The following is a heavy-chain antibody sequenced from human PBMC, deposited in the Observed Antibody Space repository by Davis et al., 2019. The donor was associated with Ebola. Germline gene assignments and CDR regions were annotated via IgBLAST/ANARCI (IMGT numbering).Heavy chain of an antibody. CDR2: ISGSATTV. CDR3: VKDTSNIWFDV. CDR1: GFTFSDYY. D-gene: IGHD2/OR15-2a*01. V-gene: IGHV3-11*01. J-gene: IGHJ3*01. Sequence: GGSLRLSCAASGFTFSDYYMSWIRQAPGKGLEWVSFISGSATTVSYADSVKGRFTISRDNSKNTLHLQMNSLRVEDTAMYYCVKDTSNIWFDVWGQGTLVTVSA.